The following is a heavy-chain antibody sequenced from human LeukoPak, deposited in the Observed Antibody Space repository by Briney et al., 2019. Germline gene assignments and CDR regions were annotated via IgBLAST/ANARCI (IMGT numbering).Heavy chain of an antibody. J-gene: IGHJ6*03. CDR2: ISSSGSTI. Sequence: GGSLRLSCAASGFTFSSYSMNWVRQAPGKGLEWVSYISSSGSTIYYAESVKGRFNISSDNAKNSLYLQMNSLRAEDTAVYYCARAAYCSSTSCYFHYYYYMDVWGKGTTVTISS. CDR3: ARAAYCSSTSCYFHYYYYMDV. CDR1: GFTFSSYS. D-gene: IGHD2-2*01. V-gene: IGHV3-48*04.